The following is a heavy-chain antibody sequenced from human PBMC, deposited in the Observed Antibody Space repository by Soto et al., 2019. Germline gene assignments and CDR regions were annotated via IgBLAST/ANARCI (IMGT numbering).Heavy chain of an antibody. Sequence: QVQLVQSGAEVKKPGASVKVSCKASGYTFTSYGISWVRQAPGQGLEWMGWISAYNGNTNYAQKLQGRVTMTTDTPTSTAYMELRSLRSDDTAVYYCARLPDYYDSSGYYFANDYWGQGTLVTVSS. D-gene: IGHD3-22*01. CDR1: GYTFTSYG. CDR2: ISAYNGNT. CDR3: ARLPDYYDSSGYYFANDY. V-gene: IGHV1-18*01. J-gene: IGHJ4*02.